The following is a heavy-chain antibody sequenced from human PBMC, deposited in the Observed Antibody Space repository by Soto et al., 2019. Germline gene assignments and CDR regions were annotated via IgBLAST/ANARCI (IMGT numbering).Heavy chain of an antibody. CDR3: ARHGFYGDYSSNYFDP. J-gene: IGHJ5*02. CDR1: GYSFTNYW. CDR2: IYPSDSTT. D-gene: IGHD4-17*01. V-gene: IGHV5-51*01. Sequence: GESLKISCEGSGYSFTNYWIAWVRQMPGKGLEYIGIIYPSDSTTRYSPSFQGQVTISADKSISTAYLQWSSLMASDTAIYYCARHGFYGDYSSNYFDPWGQGTLVTLSS.